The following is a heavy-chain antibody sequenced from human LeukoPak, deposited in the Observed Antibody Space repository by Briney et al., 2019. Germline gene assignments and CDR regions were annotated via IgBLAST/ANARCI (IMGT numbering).Heavy chain of an antibody. D-gene: IGHD3-10*01. CDR1: GGSISSSSYY. V-gene: IGHV4-39*07. J-gene: IGHJ3*02. CDR3: ARSPVRWDAFDI. CDR2: IYYSGST. Sequence: PSETLSLTCTVSGGSISSSSYYWGWIRQPPGKGLEWIGSIYYSGSTYYNPSLKSRVTISVDTSKNQFSLKLSSVTAADTAVYYCARSPVRWDAFDIWGQGTMVTVSS.